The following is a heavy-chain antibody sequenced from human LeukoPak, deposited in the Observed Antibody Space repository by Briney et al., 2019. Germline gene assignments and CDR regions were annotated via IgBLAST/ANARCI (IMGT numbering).Heavy chain of an antibody. Sequence: GGSLRLSCAASGFTFRSYWIHWVRQAPGKGLVWVSHIHSDGSSTSYADSVQGRFTISRDNAKNTLYLQMNSLRAEDTAVYYCARHNYGYDYWGQGTLVTVSS. CDR1: GFTFRSYW. CDR2: IHSDGSST. D-gene: IGHD3-10*01. V-gene: IGHV3-74*01. J-gene: IGHJ4*02. CDR3: ARHNYGYDY.